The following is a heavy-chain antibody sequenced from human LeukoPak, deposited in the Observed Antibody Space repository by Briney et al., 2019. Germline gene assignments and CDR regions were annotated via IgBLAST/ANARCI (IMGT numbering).Heavy chain of an antibody. CDR1: GFTFSSYW. CDR2: IKQDGSEK. CDR3: ARVKYYYGSGSDYFDY. V-gene: IGHV3-7*03. D-gene: IGHD3-10*01. Sequence: GGSLRLSCAASGFTFSSYWTSWVRQAPGKGLEWVANIKQDGSEKYYVDSVKGRFTISRDNAKNSLYLQMNSLRAEDTAVYYCARVKYYYGSGSDYFDYWGQGTLVTVSS. J-gene: IGHJ4*02.